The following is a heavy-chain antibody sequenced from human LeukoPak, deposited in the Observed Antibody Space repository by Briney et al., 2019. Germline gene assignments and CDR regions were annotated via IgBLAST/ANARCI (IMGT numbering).Heavy chain of an antibody. D-gene: IGHD3-10*01. J-gene: IGHJ4*02. CDR2: INPNSGGT. CDR3: ASAFSSTIWFGELPFDY. Sequence: GASVKVSCKASGYTFTGYYMHWVRQAPGQGLEWMGWINPNSGGTNYAQKFQGRVTMTRDTSISTAYMELSRLRSDDTAVYYCASAFSSTIWFGELPFDYWGQGTLVTVSS. V-gene: IGHV1-2*02. CDR1: GYTFTGYY.